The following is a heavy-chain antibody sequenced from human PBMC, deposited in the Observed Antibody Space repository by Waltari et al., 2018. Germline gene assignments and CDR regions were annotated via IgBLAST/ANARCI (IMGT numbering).Heavy chain of an antibody. Sequence: VQLVQSGAEVKKHGASVKVSCTASGYSFTDYYIHWVRQAPGQGLEWMGWINPKNGVRKFTQKFQGRVTMTRDTTISTAYMELSSLRSDDTAVYYCARVLMNDAFDIWGPGTMVTVSS. CDR2: INPKNGVR. CDR1: GYSFTDYY. J-gene: IGHJ3*02. CDR3: ARVLMNDAFDI. V-gene: IGHV1-2*02.